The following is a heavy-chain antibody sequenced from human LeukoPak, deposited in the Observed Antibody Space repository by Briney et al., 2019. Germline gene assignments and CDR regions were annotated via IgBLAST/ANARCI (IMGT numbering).Heavy chain of an antibody. J-gene: IGHJ2*01. D-gene: IGHD6-13*01. CDR1: GCTFSSYW. CDR2: IKQDGSEK. V-gene: IGHV3-7*01. CDR3: VGGPRWVFDL. Sequence: GGSLRLSCAASGCTFSSYWLSWVRQAPGKGLEWVANIKQDGSEKYYVDSVTGPFTISRDNAKHSLQLQMNSLRAEDTAVYHCVGGPRWVFDLSGRGTLGTVSP.